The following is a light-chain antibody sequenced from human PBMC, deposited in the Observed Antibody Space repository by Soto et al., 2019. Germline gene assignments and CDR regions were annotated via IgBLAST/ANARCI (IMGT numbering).Light chain of an antibody. J-gene: IGLJ2*01. Sequence: NFMLTQPHSVSESPGKTVTISCSRSSGSIASNYVQWYQQRPGSAPTTVIYEDNQRPSGVPDRFSGSIDSSSNSASLTISRLKTEDEADYYCQSYDSSNQVFGGGTKVTVL. V-gene: IGLV6-57*04. CDR2: EDN. CDR1: SGSIASNY. CDR3: QSYDSSNQV.